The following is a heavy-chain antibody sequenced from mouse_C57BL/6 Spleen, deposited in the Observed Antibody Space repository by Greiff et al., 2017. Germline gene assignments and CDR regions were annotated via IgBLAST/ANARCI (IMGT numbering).Heavy chain of an antibody. J-gene: IGHJ4*01. CDR3: SRRSDGSSLYYAMDY. Sequence: EVKVVESGGGLVKPGGSLKLSCAASGFTFSDYGMHWVRQAPEKGLEWVAYISSGSSTIYYADKVKGRFTISRDNAKNTLFLQMTSLRSEDTAMYYCSRRSDGSSLYYAMDYWGQGTSVTVSS. CDR2: ISSGSSTI. V-gene: IGHV5-17*01. D-gene: IGHD1-1*01. CDR1: GFTFSDYG.